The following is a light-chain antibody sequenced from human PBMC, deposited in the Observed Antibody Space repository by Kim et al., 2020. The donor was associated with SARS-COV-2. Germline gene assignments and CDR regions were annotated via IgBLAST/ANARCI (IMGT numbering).Light chain of an antibody. CDR3: EKYDSAPSS. CDR2: AAS. Sequence: SSVGDRFTISCRASQGISTYLDWYQQKPGQVPKLLIYAASTLQSGVPSRFSGSGSGTDFTLTISSLQPEDVATYYCEKYDSAPSSFGPGTKVDIK. CDR1: QGISTY. J-gene: IGKJ3*01. V-gene: IGKV1-27*01.